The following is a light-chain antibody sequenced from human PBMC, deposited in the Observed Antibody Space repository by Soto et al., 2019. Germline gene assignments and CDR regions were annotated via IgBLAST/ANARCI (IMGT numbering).Light chain of an antibody. Sequence: QTVVTQEPSLTVSPGGTVTLTCASSTGAVTSGHHPNWFQQKPGQAPSALIYSTSNKHSWTPARFSGSLLGGKAALTVSGVQPEDEAEYYCLLYYGGAYVFGTGTKLTVL. V-gene: IGLV7-43*01. CDR3: LLYYGGAYV. J-gene: IGLJ1*01. CDR2: STS. CDR1: TGAVTSGHH.